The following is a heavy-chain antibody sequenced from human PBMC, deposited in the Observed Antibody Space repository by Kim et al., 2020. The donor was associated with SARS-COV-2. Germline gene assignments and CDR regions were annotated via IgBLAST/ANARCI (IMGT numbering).Heavy chain of an antibody. V-gene: IGHV4-39*01. CDR3: ARHELHLMGLDYYGRTMVNWFDP. CDR1: GGSISSSSYY. CDR2: IYYSGST. D-gene: IGHD3-10*02. Sequence: SETLSLTCTVSGGSISSSSYYWGWIRQPPGKGLEWIGSIYYSGSTYYNPSLKSRVTISVDTSKNQFSLKLSSVTAADTAVYYCARHELHLMGLDYYGRTMVNWFDPWGQGTLVTVSS. J-gene: IGHJ5*02.